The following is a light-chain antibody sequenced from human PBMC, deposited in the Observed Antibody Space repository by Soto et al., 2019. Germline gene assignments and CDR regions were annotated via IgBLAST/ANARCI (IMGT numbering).Light chain of an antibody. V-gene: IGKV1-39*01. CDR3: QQYYSFGT. Sequence: DIQMTQSKSSLSASVGDRVTITCRASQSIGRFLNWHQQKPGKAPNVLINVASTLRSGVPSRFSGSGSGTEFTLTISSLQPDDFATYYCQQYYSFGTFGQGTKVDIK. CDR1: QSIGRF. CDR2: VAS. J-gene: IGKJ1*01.